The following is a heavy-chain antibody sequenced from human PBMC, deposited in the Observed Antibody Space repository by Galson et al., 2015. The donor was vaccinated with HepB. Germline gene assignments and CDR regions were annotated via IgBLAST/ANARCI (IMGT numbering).Heavy chain of an antibody. CDR2: ISAYNGNT. J-gene: IGHJ6*02. CDR3: ARDQAQEWELPPYGMDV. CDR1: GYTFTSYG. Sequence: SVKVSCKASGYTFTSYGISWVRQAPGQGLEWMGWISAYNGNTNYAQKLQGRVTMTTDTSTSTAYMELRSLRSDDTAVYYCARDQAQEWELPPYGMDVWGQGTTVTVSS. D-gene: IGHD1-26*01. V-gene: IGHV1-18*04.